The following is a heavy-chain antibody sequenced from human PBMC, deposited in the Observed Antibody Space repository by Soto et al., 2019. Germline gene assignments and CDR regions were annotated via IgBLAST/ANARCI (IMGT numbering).Heavy chain of an antibody. Sequence: GSGPRLVNPTETLPLTCTFSGFSLTSPVMCVSWIRQPPGKALEWLALIERDDDDKYYSTSLKTRLTISKDTRKNQVVLTMANMDPADTGTYYCARSIRGPRRFNGMDVWGQGTTVTVS. CDR2: IERDDDDK. J-gene: IGHJ6*02. D-gene: IGHD1-20*01. CDR3: ARSIRGPRRFNGMDV. CDR1: GFSLTSPVMC. V-gene: IGHV2-70*13.